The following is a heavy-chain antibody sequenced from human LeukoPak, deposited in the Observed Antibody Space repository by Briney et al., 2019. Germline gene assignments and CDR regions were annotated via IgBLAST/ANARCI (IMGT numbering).Heavy chain of an antibody. V-gene: IGHV4-59*12. CDR1: GGSIRNYY. J-gene: IGHJ4*02. Sequence: SETLSLTCTVSGGSIRNYYWSWIRQPPGKGLEWLGYIYHTGSTSYNPSLKSRVIMSVETSQNQFSLKLCSVTAADTAVYYCAREDSGYDYSPFYYWGQGILVTVSS. CDR3: AREDSGYDYSPFYY. CDR2: IYHTGST. D-gene: IGHD5-12*01.